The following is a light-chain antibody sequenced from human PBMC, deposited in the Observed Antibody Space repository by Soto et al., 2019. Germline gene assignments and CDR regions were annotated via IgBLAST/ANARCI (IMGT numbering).Light chain of an antibody. CDR3: SAYTSRTTVLI. V-gene: IGLV2-14*01. CDR2: EVS. CDR1: SSDIGGYNY. Sequence: QSALTQPASVSGSPGQSITISCTGTSSDIGGYNYVSWYQHHPGKAPKLMIYEVSHRPSGVSNRFSGSKSGTTASLTISGLQAEDEADYHCSAYTSRTTVLIFGGGTKLTVL. J-gene: IGLJ2*01.